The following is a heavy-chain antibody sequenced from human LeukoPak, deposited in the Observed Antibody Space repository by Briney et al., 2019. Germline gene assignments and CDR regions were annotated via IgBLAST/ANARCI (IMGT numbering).Heavy chain of an antibody. CDR2: VIVMLGIA. D-gene: IGHD2-2*01. CDR1: GGSFSGYA. CDR3: ARVRDCSSTSCYAWDC. V-gene: IGHV1-69*04. J-gene: IGHJ4*02. Sequence: SVKVSCKASGGSFSGYAISWVRQAPGQGLEWMGRVIVMLGIANYAQKFQGRVTMTADKSTSTAYMELSSLRSEDAAVYYCARVRDCSSTSCYAWDCWGQGTLVTVSS.